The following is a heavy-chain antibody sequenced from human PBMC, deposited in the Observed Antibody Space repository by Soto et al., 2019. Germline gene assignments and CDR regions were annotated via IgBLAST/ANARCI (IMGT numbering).Heavy chain of an antibody. V-gene: IGHV4-31*03. Sequence: QVQLQESGPGLVKPSQTLSLTCTVSGDSIRSGGYYWSWIRQHPGKGLEWIGNIDYTGGTKYNPSLKSRLTVSIDTSNNRFSLKLTSMTAADTAVYYCARGITSSPGWFDPWGHGTLVTVSS. D-gene: IGHD2-2*01. CDR3: ARGITSSPGWFDP. CDR1: GDSIRSGGYY. CDR2: IDYTGGT. J-gene: IGHJ5*02.